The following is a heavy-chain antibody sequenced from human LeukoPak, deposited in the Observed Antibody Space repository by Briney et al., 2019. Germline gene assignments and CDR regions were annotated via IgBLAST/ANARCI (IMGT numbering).Heavy chain of an antibody. CDR1: GGSISSSYSY. V-gene: IGHV4-61*02. J-gene: IGHJ4*02. Sequence: SETLSLTCTVSGGSISSSYSYWGWIRQPAGKGLEWIGRIYTSGSTNYNPSLKSRVTISIDTSKNQFSLKLNSVTAADTAVYYCARRGEFWGQGILVTVSS. D-gene: IGHD3-16*01. CDR2: IYTSGST. CDR3: ARRGEF.